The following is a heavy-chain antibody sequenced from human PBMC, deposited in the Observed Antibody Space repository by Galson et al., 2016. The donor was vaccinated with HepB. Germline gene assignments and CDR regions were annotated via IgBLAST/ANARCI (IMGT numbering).Heavy chain of an antibody. CDR1: GVFFSNYG. CDR3: AKDVYTSGSEYGMDV. D-gene: IGHD3-10*01. Sequence: SLRLSCAASGVFFSNYGMHWVRQSPGKGLAWVAVVSYDGYMKYYADSVKGRFTISRDNSKTTMYLQMNSLRVEETAVYYCAKDVYTSGSEYGMDVWGQGTTVTVSS. CDR2: VSYDGYMK. V-gene: IGHV3-30*18. J-gene: IGHJ6*02.